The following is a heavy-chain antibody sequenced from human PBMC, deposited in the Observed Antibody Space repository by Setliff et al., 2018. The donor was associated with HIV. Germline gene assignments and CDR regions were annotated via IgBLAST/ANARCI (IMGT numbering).Heavy chain of an antibody. CDR1: GFTFNKYA. D-gene: IGHD3-3*01. V-gene: IGHV3-30*04. CDR3: ASSYPNYNYGNYDFWSGYYHDDAFDI. Sequence: GGSLRLSCAASGFTFNKYAMGWVRQAPGKGLEWVAFISYDGNKKYYADSVKGRFTISRDNSKNTLYLQMDSLRTEDTAVYYCASSYPNYNYGNYDFWSGYYHDDAFDIWGQGTMVTVSS. J-gene: IGHJ3*02. CDR2: ISYDGNKK.